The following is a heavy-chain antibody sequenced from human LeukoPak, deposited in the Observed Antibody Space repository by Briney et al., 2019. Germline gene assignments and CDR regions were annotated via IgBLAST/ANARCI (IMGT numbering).Heavy chain of an antibody. V-gene: IGHV4-4*07. Sequence: PSETLSLTCTVSGGSISDSLWSWIRQPAGRGLEWIGRIHISGSTNYNPSLTSRVTMSVDTSKNQASLKLSSVTAADTAVYYCAREPRYCSSTSCRAFDYWGQETLVTVSS. CDR3: AREPRYCSSTSCRAFDY. D-gene: IGHD2-2*01. CDR1: GGSISDSL. J-gene: IGHJ4*02. CDR2: IHISGST.